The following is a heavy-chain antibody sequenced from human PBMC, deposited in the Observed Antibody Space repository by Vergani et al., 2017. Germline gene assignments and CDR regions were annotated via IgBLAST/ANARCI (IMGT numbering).Heavy chain of an antibody. CDR1: GGSFSGYY. J-gene: IGHJ4*02. Sequence: QVQLQQWGEGLLKPSETLSLTCAVYGGSFSGYYWSWIRQPPGKGLEWIGKINHSGSTNYNPSLKTRVTISVDTSKNQFSLKLGSVTAADTAVYYCARRPGWLRPGASYYFDYWGQGTLVTVSS. D-gene: IGHD5-12*01. CDR3: ARRPGWLRPGASYYFDY. V-gene: IGHV4-34*01. CDR2: INHSGST.